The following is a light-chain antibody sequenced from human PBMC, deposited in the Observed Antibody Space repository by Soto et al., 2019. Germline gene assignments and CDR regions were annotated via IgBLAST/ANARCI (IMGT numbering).Light chain of an antibody. V-gene: IGKV1-5*03. CDR3: QQYDSYPLT. Sequence: DIQMTQSPSTLSASVGDRVTITCRASQSISSWLAWCQHKPGKAPNLLIYKASSLESGVPSRFSGSGSGTEFTLTVSSLQPDDLATYYCQQYDSYPLTFGGGTKVEIK. CDR2: KAS. J-gene: IGKJ4*01. CDR1: QSISSW.